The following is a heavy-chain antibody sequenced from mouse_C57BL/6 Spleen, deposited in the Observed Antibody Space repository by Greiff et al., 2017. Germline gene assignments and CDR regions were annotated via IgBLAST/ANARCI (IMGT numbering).Heavy chain of an antibody. CDR1: GYTFTDYY. V-gene: IGHV1-76*01. D-gene: IGHD1-1*01. Sequence: QVQLQQSGAELVRPGASVKLSCKASGYTFTDYYINWVKQRPGQGLEWIARIYPGSGNTYYNEKFKGKATLTAEKSSSTAYMQLSSLTSEDSAVYFCARGVVAPDYWGQGTTLTVSS. CDR3: ARGVVAPDY. CDR2: IYPGSGNT. J-gene: IGHJ2*01.